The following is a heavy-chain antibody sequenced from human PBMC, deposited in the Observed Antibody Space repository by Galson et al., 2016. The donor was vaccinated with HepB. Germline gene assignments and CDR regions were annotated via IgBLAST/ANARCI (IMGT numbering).Heavy chain of an antibody. D-gene: IGHD2-21*01. CDR3: ARDRGHGGGDCYHCGMDV. CDR2: ISYDGTKK. J-gene: IGHJ6*02. Sequence: SLRLSCAASGFTFSSYAMHWVRLAPGKGLEWVAVISYDGTKKYYAGSVKSRISISRDNSKSTLYLHISSLSPEDTAVYHCARDRGHGGGDCYHCGMDVWGQGTTVTLSS. CDR1: GFTFSSYA. V-gene: IGHV3-30*04.